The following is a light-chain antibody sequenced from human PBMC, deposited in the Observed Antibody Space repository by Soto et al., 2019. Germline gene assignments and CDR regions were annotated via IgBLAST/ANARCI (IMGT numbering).Light chain of an antibody. CDR3: SSYTGTPTLVV. J-gene: IGLJ2*01. CDR2: EVT. CDR1: SSDVGNYDY. V-gene: IGLV2-14*01. Sequence: QSALTQPASVSGSPGQSITISCTGRSSDVGNYDYVSWYQQHPGKAPRLMIYEVTNRPSGVSHRFSGSKSGNTASLTISGLQADDAADYYCSSYTGTPTLVVFGGGTKLTVL.